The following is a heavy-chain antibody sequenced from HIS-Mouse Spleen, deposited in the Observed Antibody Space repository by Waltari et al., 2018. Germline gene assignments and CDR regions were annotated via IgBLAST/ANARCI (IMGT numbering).Heavy chain of an antibody. CDR2: ISYRVCT. J-gene: IGHJ3*02. Sequence: QLQLQESGPGLVKPSETLSLTCTVSGGSISSSSYYWAWIRQPPGKGLEWIGSISYRVCTYYNPSLKGRVTISVDTSKNQFSLKLSSVTAADTAVYYCARVRPSSSAGAFDIWGQGTMVTVSS. CDR1: GGSISSSSYY. D-gene: IGHD6-6*01. CDR3: ARVRPSSSAGAFDI. V-gene: IGHV4-39*07.